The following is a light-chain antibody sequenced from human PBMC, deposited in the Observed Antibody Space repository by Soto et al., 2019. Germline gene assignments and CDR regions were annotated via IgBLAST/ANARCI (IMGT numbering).Light chain of an antibody. CDR2: KIS. V-gene: IGKV2-24*01. Sequence: DIVMTQTPLSSPVTLGQPASISCRSSQSLVHSDGNTYLSWLHQRPGQPPRLLIYKISNRLSGVPDRFSGSGAGKDFTLKISRVEAEDVGVYYCLQTTQFPHTFGPGTKVDIK. CDR3: LQTTQFPHT. J-gene: IGKJ3*01. CDR1: QSLVHSDGNTY.